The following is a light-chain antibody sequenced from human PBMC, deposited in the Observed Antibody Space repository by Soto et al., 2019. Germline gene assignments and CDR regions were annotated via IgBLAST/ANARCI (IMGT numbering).Light chain of an antibody. CDR3: ATWDDSLRGRV. CDR1: SSDIGTNY. CDR2: SNI. Sequence: QSALTQPASASGTPGQRVTISCSGSSSDIGTNYVYWYQQVPGTAPKLLIYSNINRPSGVPDRFSGSKSGTSASLAIRGLRSEDEADYYCATWDDSLRGRVFGGGTKLTVL. J-gene: IGLJ3*02. V-gene: IGLV1-47*02.